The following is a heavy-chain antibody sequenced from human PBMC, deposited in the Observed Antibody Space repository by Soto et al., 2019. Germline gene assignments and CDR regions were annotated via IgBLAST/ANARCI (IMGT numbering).Heavy chain of an antibody. D-gene: IGHD3-10*01. CDR3: ARKNPGRVSELPDY. V-gene: IGHV3-30*03. CDR2: TASDGTNK. Sequence: HVQLVESGGGVVQPGNSVRLSCAASGFTFSMYGMHWVRQAPGKGLEWVAVTASDGTNKFYGDSVKGRFTISRDNPRATLYLQMNSLRPDDTAVYYCARKNPGRVSELPDYWGQGTLVTVSS. J-gene: IGHJ4*02. CDR1: GFTFSMYG.